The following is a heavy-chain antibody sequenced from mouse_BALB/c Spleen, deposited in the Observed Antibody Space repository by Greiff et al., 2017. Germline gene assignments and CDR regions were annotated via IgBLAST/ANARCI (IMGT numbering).Heavy chain of an antibody. CDR2: ISSGGST. V-gene: IGHV5-6-5*01. Sequence: EVKLMESGGGLVKPGGSLKLSCAASGFTFSSYAMSWVRQTPEKRLEWVASISSGGSTYYPDSVKGRFTISRDNARNILYLQMSILRSEDTAMYYCARSYYDYDVWFAYWGQGTLVTVSA. J-gene: IGHJ3*01. CDR3: ARSYYDYDVWFAY. D-gene: IGHD2-4*01. CDR1: GFTFSSYA.